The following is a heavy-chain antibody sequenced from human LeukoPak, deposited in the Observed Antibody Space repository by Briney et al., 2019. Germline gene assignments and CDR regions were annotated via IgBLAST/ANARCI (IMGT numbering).Heavy chain of an antibody. V-gene: IGHV3-7*05. CDR2: IKQDGSDK. D-gene: IGHD4-17*01. CDR3: AREVYGDNYFDY. Sequence: PGGSLRLSCAASGFTFSRNWMSWVRQAPGKGPEWVANIKQDGSDKYYVDSVKGRFTIFRDNAKNSLYLQMNSLRAEDTAVYYCAREVYGDNYFDYWGQGTLVTVSS. CDR1: GFTFSRNW. J-gene: IGHJ4*02.